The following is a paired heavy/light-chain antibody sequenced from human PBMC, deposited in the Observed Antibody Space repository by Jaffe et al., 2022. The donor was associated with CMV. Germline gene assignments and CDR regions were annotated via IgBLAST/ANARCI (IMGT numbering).Heavy chain of an antibody. CDR1: GVSITTYY. V-gene: IGHV4-59*08. D-gene: IGHD5-12*01. CDR3: ARHDRSNGYNFFDN. CDR2: ISYRGST. Sequence: QVQLQESGPGLVKPSETLSLTCTVSGVSITTYYWSWFRQPPGKGLEWIGYISYRGSTSYNPPLKSRVTISIEASRNQFSLTLSSVTAADTAVYYCARHDRSNGYNFFDNWGQGTRVTVSS. J-gene: IGHJ4*02.
Light chain of an antibody. Sequence: DIQMTQSPSTLSASVGDRVTITCRASQSISSWLAWYQQKPGQAPRLLIYKASSLESGVPSRFSGSGSGTEFTLSISSLQPDDSATYYCQQYNRYVTFGGGTKVEIK. CDR3: QQYNRYVT. J-gene: IGKJ4*01. CDR1: QSISSW. V-gene: IGKV1-5*03. CDR2: KAS.